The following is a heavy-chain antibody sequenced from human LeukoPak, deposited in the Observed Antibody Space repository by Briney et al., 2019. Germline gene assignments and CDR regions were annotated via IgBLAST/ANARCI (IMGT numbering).Heavy chain of an antibody. V-gene: IGHV1-46*01. CDR3: AREQNYYDSSGYYYRRLMGSDPHVDY. D-gene: IGHD3-22*01. CDR1: GYTFTSNY. Sequence: ASAKVSCKASGYTFTSNYMHWVRPAPGQGVGWMGIINPSGGSTSYAQTFQGRVTMTRDTSTSTVYMELSSLRSEDTAVYYCAREQNYYDSSGYYYRRLMGSDPHVDYWGQGTLVTVSS. CDR2: INPSGGST. J-gene: IGHJ4*02.